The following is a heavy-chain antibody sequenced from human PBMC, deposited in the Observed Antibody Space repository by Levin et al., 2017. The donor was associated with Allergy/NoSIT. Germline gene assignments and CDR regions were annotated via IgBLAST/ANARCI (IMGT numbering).Heavy chain of an antibody. J-gene: IGHJ4*02. CDR2: ISLYNGYT. CDR3: ARDLSDIVIVPAAY. V-gene: IGHV1-18*01. D-gene: IGHD2-2*01. Sequence: ASVKVSCKASGYTFSNYGISWVRQAPGQGLEWMGWISLYNGYTDYAQKFQGRATMTTDTSTRTAYMEVRSLRSDDTAVYYCARDLSDIVIVPAAYWGQGTLVTVSS. CDR1: GYTFSNYG.